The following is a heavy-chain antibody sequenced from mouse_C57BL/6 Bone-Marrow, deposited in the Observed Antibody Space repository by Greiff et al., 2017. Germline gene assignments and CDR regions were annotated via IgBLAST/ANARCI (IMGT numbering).Heavy chain of an antibody. CDR1: GYTFTDYE. D-gene: IGHD2-4*01. CDR3: KGDYDDAGVDY. J-gene: IGHJ2*01. V-gene: IGHV1-15*01. CDR2: IDPETGGT. Sequence: QVQLQQSGAELVRPGASVTLSCKASGYTFTDYEMHWVKQTPVHGLEWIGAIDPETGGTAYTQKFKGKAILTADKSSSTAYMELRSLTSEDSAVYYCKGDYDDAGVDYWGQGTTLTVSS.